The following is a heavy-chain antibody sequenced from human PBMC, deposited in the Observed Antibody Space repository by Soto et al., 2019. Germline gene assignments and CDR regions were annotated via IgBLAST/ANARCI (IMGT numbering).Heavy chain of an antibody. Sequence: EVQLVESGGALVQPGGSLRLSCAGSGFTFSDHYMDWVRQAPGKGLEWAGRIRKKTNSYTTEYAASVKGRFTISRYDSKNSLFVEMNSLKAENTAVYYCGSVAVVTVAGGDYYSMDVWGQGTTVTVS. V-gene: IGHV3-72*01. D-gene: IGHD2-21*02. J-gene: IGHJ6*02. CDR3: GSVAVVTVAGGDYYSMDV. CDR2: IRKKTNSYTT. CDR1: GFTFSDHY.